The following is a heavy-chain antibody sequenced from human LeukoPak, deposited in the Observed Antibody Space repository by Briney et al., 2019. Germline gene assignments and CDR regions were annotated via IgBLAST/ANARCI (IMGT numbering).Heavy chain of an antibody. D-gene: IGHD6-6*01. J-gene: IGHJ4*02. CDR2: ISSSGSTI. Sequence: PGGSLRLSCAASGFTFSDYYMSWIRQAPGKGLEWVSYISSSGSTIYYADSVKGRFTISRDNAKNSLYLQMNSLRAEDTAVYYFARGTEYSSSLFDYWGQGTLVTVSS. CDR1: GFTFSDYY. V-gene: IGHV3-11*04. CDR3: ARGTEYSSSLFDY.